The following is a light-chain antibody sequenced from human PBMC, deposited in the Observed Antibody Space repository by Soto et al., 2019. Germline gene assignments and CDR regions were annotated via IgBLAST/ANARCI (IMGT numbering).Light chain of an antibody. CDR1: QSVSSSY. V-gene: IGKV3-20*01. Sequence: EIVLTQSPGTLSLSPWERATLSCRASQSVSSSYLAWYQQEPGQAPRLLIYGASSRATGIPDRFSGSGSGTDFTLTISRLEPEDFAVYYCQQYDSSRTFGQGTKVDNK. CDR3: QQYDSSRT. J-gene: IGKJ1*01. CDR2: GAS.